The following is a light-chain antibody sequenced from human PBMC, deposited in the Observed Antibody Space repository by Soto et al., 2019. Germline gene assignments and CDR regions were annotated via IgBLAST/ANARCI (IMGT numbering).Light chain of an antibody. Sequence: IYMTQSASSLSACVGHSVTLACRASQSISTWFACYQQKPGKAPKILIYKASRSESGVPSRFSGGGSGTEFTLTISSLKPDEFASDYCQQYNSYCTFGQGTKVDI. CDR1: QSISTW. CDR3: QQYNSYCT. J-gene: IGKJ1*01. V-gene: IGKV1-5*03. CDR2: KAS.